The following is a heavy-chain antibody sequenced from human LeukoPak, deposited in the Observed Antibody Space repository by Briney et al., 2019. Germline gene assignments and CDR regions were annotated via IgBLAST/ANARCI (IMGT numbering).Heavy chain of an antibody. V-gene: IGHV1-8*01. CDR3: AMVLGAWLPLGY. CDR2: MNPNSGNT. D-gene: IGHD4/OR15-4a*01. J-gene: IGHJ4*02. Sequence: GASVKVSCKASGYTFTSYDINWVRQATGQGLEWMGWMNPNSGNTGYAQKFQGRVTMTRNTSISTAYMELSSLRSEDTAVYYCAMVLGAWLPLGYWGQGTLVTVSS. CDR1: GYTFTSYD.